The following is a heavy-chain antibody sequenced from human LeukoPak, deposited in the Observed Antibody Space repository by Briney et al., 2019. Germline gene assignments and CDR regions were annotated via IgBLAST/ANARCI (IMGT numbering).Heavy chain of an antibody. CDR1: GFTVSSNY. Sequence: GGSLRLSCAASGFTVSSNYMSWVRQAPGKGLEWVSIIYSGGSTFYADSVKGRFTISRDNSKNTLYLQMNSLRAEDTAVYYCAKDGNSLGGGYAFDIWGQGAMVTVSS. CDR2: IYSGGST. J-gene: IGHJ3*02. D-gene: IGHD4-23*01. V-gene: IGHV3-53*05. CDR3: AKDGNSLGGGYAFDI.